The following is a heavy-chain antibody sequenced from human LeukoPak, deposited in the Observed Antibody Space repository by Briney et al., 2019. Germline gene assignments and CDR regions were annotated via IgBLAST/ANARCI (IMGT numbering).Heavy chain of an antibody. J-gene: IGHJ6*03. CDR1: GGSISGYY. CDR3: AKAGNWGGYYYYLDV. D-gene: IGHD7-27*01. Sequence: RASETLSLTCTVSGGSISGYYWSWIRQSPGKGLDWIGYIYYSGSTNYNPSLKSRVTISLDTSKNQFSLKLSSVTAADTAVYYCAKAGNWGGYYYYLDVWGKGATVTVSS. CDR2: IYYSGST. V-gene: IGHV4-59*01.